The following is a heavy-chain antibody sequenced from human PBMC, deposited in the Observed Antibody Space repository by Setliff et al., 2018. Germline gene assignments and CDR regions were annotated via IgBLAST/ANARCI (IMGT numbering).Heavy chain of an antibody. V-gene: IGHV3-23*01. Sequence: GGSLRLSCAASGFTFTNYAMTWVRQAPGKGLQWVSAISGSGGSTYYADSVKGRFTISRDKSKSTLYLQMNSLRAEDTAVYYGAKDYRGAHSTNSYAPYSWGQGTLVTVSS. CDR3: AKDYRGAHSTNSYAPYS. CDR2: ISGSGGST. J-gene: IGHJ5*02. CDR1: GFTFTNYA. D-gene: IGHD6-13*01.